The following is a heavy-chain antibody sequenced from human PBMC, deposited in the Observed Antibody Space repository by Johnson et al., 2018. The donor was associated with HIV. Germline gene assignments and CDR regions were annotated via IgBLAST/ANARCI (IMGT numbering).Heavy chain of an antibody. CDR2: ISYDGSNE. CDR3: AREWGGKWNMAFDI. J-gene: IGHJ3*02. Sequence: QVQLVESGGGVVQPGRSLRLSCAASGFTFSSYALHWVRQAPGKGLDWVAIISYDGSNEYYADSVKGRFTISRDNSKNTLYLQMNSLRAADTAVYYCAREWGGKWNMAFDIWGQGTMVTVSS. CDR1: GFTFSSYA. V-gene: IGHV3-30-3*01. D-gene: IGHD2/OR15-2a*01.